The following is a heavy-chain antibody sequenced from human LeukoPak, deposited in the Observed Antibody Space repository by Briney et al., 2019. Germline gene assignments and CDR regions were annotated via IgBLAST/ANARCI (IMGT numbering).Heavy chain of an antibody. CDR1: GGSISSGCYY. CDR3: SRGRVYSSSPYYFDY. V-gene: IGHV4-61*02. D-gene: IGHD6-6*01. Sequence: SQTLSLTCTVSGGSISSGCYYWSWIRQPAGKGLEWIGRIYTSGSTNYNPSLKSRVTISVDTSKNQFSLKLSSVTAADTAVYYCSRGRVYSSSPYYFDYWGQGTLVTVSS. J-gene: IGHJ4*02. CDR2: IYTSGST.